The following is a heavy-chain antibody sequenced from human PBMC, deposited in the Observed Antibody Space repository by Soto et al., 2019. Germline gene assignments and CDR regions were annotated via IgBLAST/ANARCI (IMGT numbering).Heavy chain of an antibody. Sequence: QVQLVQSGAEVKKPGASVKVSYKASGYTFTGYYMHWVRQAPGQGLEWMGWINPNSGGTNYAQKFLGWVTMTTDTSISTAYLELSRLRSDDTAVYYCARGALRTINYYYYGMDVWGQGTTVTVSS. V-gene: IGHV1-2*04. CDR2: INPNSGGT. CDR1: GYTFTGYY. J-gene: IGHJ6*02. CDR3: ARGALRTINYYYYGMDV. D-gene: IGHD3-3*01.